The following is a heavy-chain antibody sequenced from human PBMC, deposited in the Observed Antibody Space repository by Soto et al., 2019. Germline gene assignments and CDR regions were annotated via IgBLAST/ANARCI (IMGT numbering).Heavy chain of an antibody. CDR1: GGSISSYY. CDR2: IYYSGST. J-gene: IGHJ4*02. CDR3: ARGFILSKYYDSSGYYFDY. D-gene: IGHD3-22*01. V-gene: IGHV4-59*08. Sequence: SETLSLTCTVSGGSISSYYWSWIRQPPGKGLEWIGYIYYSGSTNYNPSLKSRVTISVDTSKNQFSLKLSSVTAADTAVYYCARGFILSKYYDSSGYYFDYWGQGTLVTVSS.